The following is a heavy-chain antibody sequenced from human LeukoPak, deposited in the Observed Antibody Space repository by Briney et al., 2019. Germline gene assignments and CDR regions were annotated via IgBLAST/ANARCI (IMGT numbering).Heavy chain of an antibody. CDR2: SNPNIGGR. D-gene: IGHD2-15*01. J-gene: IGHJ5*02. CDR1: VYTVTVYY. Sequence: ASVNLSFKASVYTVTVYYMHWGRHAPAPGLEWMGWSNPNIGGRNYAQKFQGRVTMTRDTSLSTAYMELSRLRSDDTAVYYCARVYVCSGGSCYGNWFDPWGQGTLVTVSS. CDR3: ARVYVCSGGSCYGNWFDP. V-gene: IGHV1-2*02.